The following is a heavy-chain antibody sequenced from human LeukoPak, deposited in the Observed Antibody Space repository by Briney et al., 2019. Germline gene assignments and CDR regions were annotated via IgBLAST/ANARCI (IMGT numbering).Heavy chain of an antibody. V-gene: IGHV1-69*05. D-gene: IGHD4-11*01. CDR1: GGTFSSYA. CDR3: ARELQISLSVEVGYYYYYYMDV. J-gene: IGHJ6*03. Sequence: SVKVSCKASGGTFSSYAISWVRQAPGQGLEWMGRIIPIFGTANYAQKFQGRVTITTDESTSTAYMELSSLRSEDAAVYYCARELQISLSVEVGYYYYYYMDVWGKGTTVTVSS. CDR2: IIPIFGTA.